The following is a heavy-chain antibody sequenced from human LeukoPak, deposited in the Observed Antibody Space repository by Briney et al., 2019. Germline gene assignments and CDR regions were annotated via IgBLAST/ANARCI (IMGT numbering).Heavy chain of an antibody. D-gene: IGHD5-24*01. CDR3: TRVGYIDEGIDY. CDR1: GFPFSSYW. J-gene: IGHJ4*02. Sequence: GGSLRLSCVASGFPFSSYWMNWARQAPGKGLEWVASINHNGNVNYYVDSVKGRFTISRDNAKNSLYLQMNSLRAEDTAIYYCTRVGYIDEGIDYWGQGTLVTVSS. CDR2: INHNGNVN. V-gene: IGHV3-7*04.